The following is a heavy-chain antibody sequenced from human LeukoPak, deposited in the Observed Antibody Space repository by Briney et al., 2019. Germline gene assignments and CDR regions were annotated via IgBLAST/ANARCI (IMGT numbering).Heavy chain of an antibody. Sequence: GGSLRLSCAASGSTFSSYAMTWVRQAPGKGLEWVSAIDTDASSTKYAGSVKGRFTISRDNSKNTLYLQMNSLRAEDTAVYYCAKDWACDFWGQGTLVTVSS. CDR2: IDTDASST. CDR3: AKDWACDF. V-gene: IGHV3-23*01. CDR1: GSTFSSYA. D-gene: IGHD3-16*01. J-gene: IGHJ4*02.